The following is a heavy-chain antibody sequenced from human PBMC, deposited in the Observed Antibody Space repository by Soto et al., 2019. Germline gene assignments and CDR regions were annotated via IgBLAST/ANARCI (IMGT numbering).Heavy chain of an antibody. CDR1: GFTFSSYA. J-gene: IGHJ4*02. V-gene: IGHV3-23*01. D-gene: IGHD3-16*01. Sequence: EVQLLESGGGLVQPGGSLRLSCAASGFTFSSYAMTWVRQAPGKGRQWVSGISGPGGTTYYADSVKGRSTISRDNSKSTLYLQVNNLRAEDTAIYYGAKSISFGGVIAYTLDYWGQGALVTVSS. CDR2: ISGPGGTT. CDR3: AKSISFGGVIAYTLDY.